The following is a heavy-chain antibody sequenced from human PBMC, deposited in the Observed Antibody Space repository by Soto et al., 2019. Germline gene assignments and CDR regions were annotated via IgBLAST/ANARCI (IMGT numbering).Heavy chain of an antibody. J-gene: IGHJ4*02. Sequence: QVQLVESGGRVVQPGRSLRLSCAASGFTFNSNAMHWVRQAPGKGLEWVAVISFDGSDTFYGDSVKGRFTISRDNSENTLYLQMNSLRAEDTAVYYCARDHDNGSWYGYRDYWGQGTLVTVSS. CDR3: ARDHDNGSWYGYRDY. CDR1: GFTFNSNA. D-gene: IGHD6-13*01. V-gene: IGHV3-33*05. CDR2: ISFDGSDT.